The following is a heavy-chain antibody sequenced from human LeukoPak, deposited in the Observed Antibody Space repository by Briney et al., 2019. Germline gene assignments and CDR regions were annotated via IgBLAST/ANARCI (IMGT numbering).Heavy chain of an antibody. D-gene: IGHD6-13*01. CDR3: ARHEYSSSWSPPEYFDF. J-gene: IGHJ2*01. V-gene: IGHV4-38-2*02. CDR2: IYHSGST. CDR1: GYSISSGYY. Sequence: SETLSLTCTVSGYSISSGYYWGWIRQPPGKGLEWIGSIYHSGSTFHNSSLKSRVTISVDTSKNQFSLKLTSVTAADTAVFYCARHEYSSSWSPPEYFDFWGRGTLVTVSS.